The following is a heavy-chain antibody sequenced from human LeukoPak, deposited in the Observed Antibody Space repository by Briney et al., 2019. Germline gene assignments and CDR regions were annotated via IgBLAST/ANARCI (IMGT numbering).Heavy chain of an antibody. J-gene: IGHJ5*02. CDR2: VSGSGLST. CDR1: GFTFSNYA. V-gene: IGHV3-23*01. CDR3: AKDRISVAAPYNWFDP. D-gene: IGHD6-19*01. Sequence: GGSLRLSCAAFGFTFSNYAMSWVRQAPGKGLEWVSTVSGSGLSTYSADSVKGRFTISRDNSKNTLSLQMNSLRAEDTAVYYCAKDRISVAAPYNWFDPWGQGTLVTVSS.